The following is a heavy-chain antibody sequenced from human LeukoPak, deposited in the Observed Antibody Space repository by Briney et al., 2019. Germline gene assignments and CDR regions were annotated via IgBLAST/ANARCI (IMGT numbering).Heavy chain of an antibody. CDR1: IGSISSSKW. D-gene: IGHD6-13*01. CDR3: ARETAAAGSFIAINDY. V-gene: IGHV4-4*02. Sequence: SETLSLTCSVSIGSISSSKWWSWVRQSPVKGLEWIGEIYLYGTTNYNPSFTSRVTMSVDRSRNQFSLKLTSVTAADTAMYYCARETAAAGSFIAINDYWGQGTLVTVSS. J-gene: IGHJ4*02. CDR2: IYLYGTT.